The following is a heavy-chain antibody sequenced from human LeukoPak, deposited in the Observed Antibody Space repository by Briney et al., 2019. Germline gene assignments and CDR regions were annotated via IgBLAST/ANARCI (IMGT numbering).Heavy chain of an antibody. D-gene: IGHD3-22*01. Sequence: GGSLRLSCAASGFTFSSYGMHWVRQAPGKGLEWVAVISYDGSNKYYADSVKGRFTISRDNSKNTLYLQMNSLRAEDTAVYYCAKDKRGTYYYDSSGYNSFDYWGQGTLVTVSS. J-gene: IGHJ4*02. CDR2: ISYDGSNK. V-gene: IGHV3-30*18. CDR3: AKDKRGTYYYDSSGYNSFDY. CDR1: GFTFSSYG.